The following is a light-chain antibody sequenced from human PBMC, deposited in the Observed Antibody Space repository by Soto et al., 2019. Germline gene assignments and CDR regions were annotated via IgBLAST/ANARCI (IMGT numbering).Light chain of an antibody. J-gene: IGLJ1*01. CDR3: CSYAGSSTFAYV. CDR1: SSDVGSYNL. CDR2: EGS. V-gene: IGLV2-23*03. Sequence: QSALTQPASLSGSPGQSITISCTGTSSDVGSYNLVSWYQQHPGKAPKLMIYEGSKRPSGVSNRFSGSKSGNTASLAISGLQAEDEADYYCCSYAGSSTFAYVFGTGTKSPS.